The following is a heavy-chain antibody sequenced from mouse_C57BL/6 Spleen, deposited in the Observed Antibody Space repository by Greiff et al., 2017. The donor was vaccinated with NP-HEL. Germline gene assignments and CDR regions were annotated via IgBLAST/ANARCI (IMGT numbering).Heavy chain of an antibody. Sequence: VQLKESGPELVKPGASVKISCKASGYSFTGYYMNWVKQSPEKSLEWIGEINPSTGGTTYNQKFKAKATLTVDKSSSTAYMQLKCLTSEDSAVCYGARKGTAWFAYWGKGTLVTVSA. CDR3: ARKGTAWFAY. D-gene: IGHD3-3*01. CDR1: GYSFTGYY. CDR2: INPSTGGT. J-gene: IGHJ3*01. V-gene: IGHV1-42*01.